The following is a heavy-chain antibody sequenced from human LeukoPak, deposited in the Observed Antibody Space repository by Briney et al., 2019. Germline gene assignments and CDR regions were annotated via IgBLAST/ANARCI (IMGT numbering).Heavy chain of an antibody. V-gene: IGHV1-2*02. J-gene: IGHJ4*02. CDR1: GYTFTGYY. D-gene: IGHD1-26*01. CDR2: INPNSGAT. Sequence: ASVKVSCKASGYTFTGYYMHWVRQAPGQGLEWMGWINPNSGATNYGQKFQGRVTMTRDTSISTAYMELSSLRSEDTAVYYCATLGSGSGSYYSVSRNFDYWGQGTLVTVSS. CDR3: ATLGSGSGSYYSVSRNFDY.